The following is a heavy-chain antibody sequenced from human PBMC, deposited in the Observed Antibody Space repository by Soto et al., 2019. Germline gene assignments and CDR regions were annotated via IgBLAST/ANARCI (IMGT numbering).Heavy chain of an antibody. V-gene: IGHV3-72*01. D-gene: IGHD2-8*01. CDR3: ARLMGTAFDL. J-gene: IGHJ4*02. Sequence: GSLRLSCAASGFIFSDHYMDWVRQAPGKGLEWVGRARNKVNGYTTAYAASVKGRFTISRDDSKNSLYLQMNSLTAEDTAAYFCARLMGTAFDLWGQGTLVTVSS. CDR2: ARNKVNGYTT. CDR1: GFIFSDHY.